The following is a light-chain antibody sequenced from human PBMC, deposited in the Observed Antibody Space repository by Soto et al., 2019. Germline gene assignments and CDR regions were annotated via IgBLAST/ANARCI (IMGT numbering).Light chain of an antibody. V-gene: IGKV1-39*01. CDR3: QQSYTMPKR. CDR1: QSISSY. Sequence: DIQMTQSPSSLSASVGDRVTITCRASQSISSYLNWYQQKPGKAPNLLIYAASSLQSGVPSRISGSGSGTDFTLTISSLQPEDFATYYCQQSYTMPKRFGQGTKVDIK. J-gene: IGKJ1*01. CDR2: AAS.